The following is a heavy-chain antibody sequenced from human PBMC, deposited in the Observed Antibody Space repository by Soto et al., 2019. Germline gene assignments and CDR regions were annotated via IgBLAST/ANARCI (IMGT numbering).Heavy chain of an antibody. CDR1: AGSIRPSRYY. CDR2: IYYSGST. V-gene: IGHV4-39*01. CDR3: ARALYSSFPRYYLYGMAV. J-gene: IGHJ6*02. Sequence: SETLSLTCTVSAGSIRPSRYYWGWIRQPPGKGLEWIGNIYYSGSTYYNPSLKSRVTISVDTSKNQFSLKLSSVTAADTAVYYCARALYSSFPRYYLYGMAVWGQGTTVT. D-gene: IGHD4-4*01.